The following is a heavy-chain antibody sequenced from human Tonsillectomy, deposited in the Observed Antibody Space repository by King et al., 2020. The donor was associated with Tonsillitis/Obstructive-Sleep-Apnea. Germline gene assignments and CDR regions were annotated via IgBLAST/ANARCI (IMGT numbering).Heavy chain of an antibody. J-gene: IGHJ5*01. Sequence: VQLVESGGDLVKPGGSLRLSCAASGFTFSDYYMSWIRQAPGKGLEWVSYISSGSTSTNYADSVKGRFTISRDNAKNSLYLQMYSLRADDTAVYYCARVPSMITCGGDPRFDFWGQGTLVTVSS. D-gene: IGHD3-16*01. CDR3: ARVPSMITCGGDPRFDF. CDR2: ISSGSTST. CDR1: GFTFSDYY. V-gene: IGHV3-11*05.